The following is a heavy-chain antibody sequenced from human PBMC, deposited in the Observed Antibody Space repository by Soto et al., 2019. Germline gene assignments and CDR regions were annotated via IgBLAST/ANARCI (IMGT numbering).Heavy chain of an antibody. CDR1: GFSFSSFG. CDR2: TSYDGSYK. Sequence: GGSLRLSCAASGFSFSSFGMHWVRQAPGKGLEWVAVTSYDGSYKYYEDSVKGRFTISRDNSKNTLYLQMNSLRAEDTAVYYCAKVDTPDYWGQGTLVTVSS. J-gene: IGHJ4*02. CDR3: AKVDTPDY. V-gene: IGHV3-30*18. D-gene: IGHD5-18*01.